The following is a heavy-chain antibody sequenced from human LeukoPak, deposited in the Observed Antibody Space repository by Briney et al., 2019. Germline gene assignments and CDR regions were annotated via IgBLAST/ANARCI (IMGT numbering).Heavy chain of an antibody. Sequence: SETLSLTCTVSGYSLTSGFYWAWIRQTPEKGLEWIGSVYYRGTTNHNSSLRSRVTLSVDTSKNQFSLNLTSVTAADTAVYYCARDCSGVSCQSTSWGQGTLVTVSS. V-gene: IGHV4-38-2*02. CDR3: ARDCSGVSCQSTS. D-gene: IGHD2-15*01. CDR2: VYYRGTT. J-gene: IGHJ5*02. CDR1: GYSLTSGFY.